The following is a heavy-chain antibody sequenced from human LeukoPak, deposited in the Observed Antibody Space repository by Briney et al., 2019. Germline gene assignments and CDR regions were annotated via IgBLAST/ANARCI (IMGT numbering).Heavy chain of an antibody. CDR1: GGSITSYY. V-gene: IGHV4-59*01. D-gene: IGHD7-27*01. CDR3: ARLGGIDY. CDR2: IYYSGST. J-gene: IGHJ4*02. Sequence: SETLSLTCTVSGGSITSYYWSWIRQPPGKGLEWIGHIYYSGSTNYNPSLKSRVTISVDTSKNQFSLKLSSVTAADTAVYYCARLGGIDYWGQGTLVTVSS.